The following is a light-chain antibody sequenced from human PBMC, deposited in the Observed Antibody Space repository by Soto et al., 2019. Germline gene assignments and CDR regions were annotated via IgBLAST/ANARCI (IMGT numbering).Light chain of an antibody. V-gene: IGKV3-20*01. CDR3: QQYGNSRT. J-gene: IGKJ1*01. Sequence: EIVLTQSPGTLSLSPGESATLSCRASQSVSGSYLAWYQQKPGQAPRLLIYGASSRATGIPDRFSGSGSGTDFTLTISRLEPEDFAVYYCQQYGNSRTFGQGTKVEIK. CDR2: GAS. CDR1: QSVSGSY.